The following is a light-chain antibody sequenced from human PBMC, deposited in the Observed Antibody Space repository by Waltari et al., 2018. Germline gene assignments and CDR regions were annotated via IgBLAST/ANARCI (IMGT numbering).Light chain of an antibody. Sequence: EIVLTQSPGTLSLSPGERATLSCRASQSIYSTDLAWYQQKPGQAPRLLISRASNRATGVPDRFSGSGSGTDFTLTISRLEPEDFAVFYCQQYGSSPRTFGQGTTVEIK. CDR2: RAS. CDR3: QQYGSSPRT. J-gene: IGKJ1*01. CDR1: QSIYSTD. V-gene: IGKV3-20*01.